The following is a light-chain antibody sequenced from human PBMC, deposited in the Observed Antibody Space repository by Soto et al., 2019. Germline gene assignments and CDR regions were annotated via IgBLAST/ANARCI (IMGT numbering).Light chain of an antibody. CDR1: SSDVGGYNY. Sequence: ALTQPASVSGSPGQSITISCTGTSSDVGGYNYVSWYQQHPGKAPKLMIYDVSNRPSGVSNRFSGSKSGNTASLTISVLHAEDEADYYCSSYTSSSTDAFGTGTKVTVL. J-gene: IGLJ1*01. CDR2: DVS. V-gene: IGLV2-14*01. CDR3: SSYTSSSTDA.